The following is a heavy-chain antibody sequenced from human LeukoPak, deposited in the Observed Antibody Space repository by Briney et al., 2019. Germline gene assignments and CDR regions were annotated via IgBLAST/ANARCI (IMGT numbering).Heavy chain of an antibody. Sequence: PGGSLRLSCAASGLTVSGNYMSWVRQAPGKGLEWVSIIYSDETTAYPDSVKGRFTISRDNSKNMLYLQMNSLRAEDTAVYYCARRITTSGPYYFDLWGQGTLVTVSS. D-gene: IGHD6-13*01. V-gene: IGHV3-66*04. CDR1: GLTVSGNY. CDR2: IYSDETT. J-gene: IGHJ4*02. CDR3: ARRITTSGPYYFDL.